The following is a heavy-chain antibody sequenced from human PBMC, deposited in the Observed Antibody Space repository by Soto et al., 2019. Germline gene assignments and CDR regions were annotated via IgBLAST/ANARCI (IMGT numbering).Heavy chain of an antibody. V-gene: IGHV1-8*01. CDR1: GYTLTNFD. Sequence: ASVKVSCKASGYTLTNFDISWVRQATGQGLEWMGWMDPKSGNADYAQKFQGRLTLTRNTSISTTYMELTSLTSDDTAVYYCASRRGWPASRGKGTLVTVFS. D-gene: IGHD6-19*01. J-gene: IGHJ4*02. CDR3: ASRRGWPAS. CDR2: MDPKSGNA.